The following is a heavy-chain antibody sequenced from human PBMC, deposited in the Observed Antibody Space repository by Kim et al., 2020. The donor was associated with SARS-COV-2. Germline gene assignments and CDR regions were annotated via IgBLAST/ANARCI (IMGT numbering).Heavy chain of an antibody. Sequence: TNYSPSLKSRVTISVDTSKTQYSLRLSSVTAADTAVYYCARGSDYGDYGYWGQGTLVTVSS. V-gene: IGHV4-34*01. CDR2: T. J-gene: IGHJ4*02. D-gene: IGHD4-17*01. CDR3: ARGSDYGDYGY.